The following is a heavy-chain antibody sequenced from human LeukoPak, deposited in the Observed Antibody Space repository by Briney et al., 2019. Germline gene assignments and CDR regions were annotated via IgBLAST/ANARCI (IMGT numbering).Heavy chain of an antibody. CDR2: FYTSGST. CDR1: GGSISSYY. Sequence: PSGTLSLTCTVSGGSISSYYWTWIRQPAGKRLEWIGRFYTSGSTIYNPSLKSRVTMSVDTSKNQFSLKVNSVTAADTAVYYCARVSGSYDLWGRGTLVTVSS. D-gene: IGHD1-26*01. V-gene: IGHV4-4*07. CDR3: ARVSGSYDL. J-gene: IGHJ2*01.